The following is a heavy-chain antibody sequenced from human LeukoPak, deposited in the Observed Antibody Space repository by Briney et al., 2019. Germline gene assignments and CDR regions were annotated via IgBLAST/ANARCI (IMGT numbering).Heavy chain of an antibody. J-gene: IGHJ4*02. D-gene: IGHD3-3*01. CDR1: GVSVSGYY. CDR3: ARVADYDFWSTYDPPNRLQFDY. V-gene: IGHV4-34*01. Sequence: SETLSLSCAGYGVSVSGYYWSWVRQPPGKGLEWVGEINNGGSTYYKPSLKSRVTISVATSTCRFSLKLSAVTAATTAVCYCARVADYDFWSTYDPPNRLQFDYSGQGTLVTVSS. CDR2: INNGGST.